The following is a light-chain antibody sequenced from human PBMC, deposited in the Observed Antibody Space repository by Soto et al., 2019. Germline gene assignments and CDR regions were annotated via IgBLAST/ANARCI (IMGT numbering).Light chain of an antibody. CDR3: SSYAGSNTDYV. CDR2: EVS. CDR1: SSDVGGYNY. J-gene: IGLJ1*01. Sequence: QSVLTQPSSASGSPGQSVTISCTGTSSDVGGYNYVSWYQQHPGKVPKLMIYEVSKRPSGVPDRFSGSKSGNTASLTVSGLQAEDEADYYRSSYAGSNTDYVFGTGTKVTVL. V-gene: IGLV2-8*01.